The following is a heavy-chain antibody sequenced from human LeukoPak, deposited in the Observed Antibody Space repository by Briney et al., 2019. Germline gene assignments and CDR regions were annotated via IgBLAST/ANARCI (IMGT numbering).Heavy chain of an antibody. J-gene: IGHJ6*02. D-gene: IGHD3-10*01. CDR3: AREWFGELPYYYYGMDV. Sequence: QTGGSLRLSCAASGFTFSSYGMHWVRQAPGKGLEWVAVIWYDGSNKYYADSVKGRFTIPRDNSKNTLYLQMNSLRAEDTAVYYCAREWFGELPYYYYGMDVWGQGTTVTVSS. V-gene: IGHV3-33*01. CDR1: GFTFSSYG. CDR2: IWYDGSNK.